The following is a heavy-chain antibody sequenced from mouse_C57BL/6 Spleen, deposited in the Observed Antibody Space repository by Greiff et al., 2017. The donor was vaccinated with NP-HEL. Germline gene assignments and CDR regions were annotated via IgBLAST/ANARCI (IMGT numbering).Heavy chain of an antibody. CDR2: ILPGSGST. D-gene: IGHD4-1*01. J-gene: IGHJ3*01. CDR1: GYTFTGYW. Sequence: LQESGAELMKPGASVKLSCKATGYTFTGYWIEWVKQRPGHGLEWIGEILPGSGSTNYNEKFKGKATFTADTSSNTAYMQLSSLTTEDSAIYYCAREGLGRQFAYWGQGTLVTVSA. V-gene: IGHV1-9*01. CDR3: AREGLGRQFAY.